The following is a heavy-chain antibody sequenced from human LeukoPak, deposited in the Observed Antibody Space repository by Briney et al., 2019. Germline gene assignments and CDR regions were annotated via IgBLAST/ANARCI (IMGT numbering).Heavy chain of an antibody. CDR2: IYYSGST. D-gene: IGHD6-19*01. V-gene: IGHV4-59*01. CDR1: GGSISSYY. Sequence: SETLSLTCTVSGGSISSYYWSWIRQPPGKGLEWIGYIYYSGSTNYNPSLKSRVTISVDTSKNQFSLKLSSVTAADTAVYYCARLSRPGSGWAFDYWGQGTLVTVSS. CDR3: ARLSRPGSGWAFDY. J-gene: IGHJ4*02.